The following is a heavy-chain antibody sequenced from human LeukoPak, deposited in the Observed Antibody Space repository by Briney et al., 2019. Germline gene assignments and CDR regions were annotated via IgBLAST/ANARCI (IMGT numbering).Heavy chain of an antibody. D-gene: IGHD3-10*01. CDR3: ARDRITMVRGVISTTDYYYYGMDV. V-gene: IGHV4-34*01. Sequence: SETLSLTCAVYGGSFSENYWTWIRQPPGKGLEWIGEINHSGRTNYNPSLKSRVTISVDSSKNQFSLKLSSVTAADTAVYYCARDRITMVRGVISTTDYYYYGMDVWGQGTTVTVSS. CDR1: GGSFSENY. CDR2: INHSGRT. J-gene: IGHJ6*02.